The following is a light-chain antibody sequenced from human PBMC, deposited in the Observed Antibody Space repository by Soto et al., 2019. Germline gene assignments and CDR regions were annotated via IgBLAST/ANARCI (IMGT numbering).Light chain of an antibody. CDR2: EVS. V-gene: IGLV2-18*01. CDR3: SLYISGSTYV. Sequence: QSALTQPPSVSGSPGQSVTISCTVTSSDVGSYNRISWYQQPPGTAPKLIMYEVSNRPSGVPDRFSGSKSGSTASLTISGLQAEDEADYYCSLYISGSTYVFGTGTKVTVL. CDR1: SSDVGSYNR. J-gene: IGLJ1*01.